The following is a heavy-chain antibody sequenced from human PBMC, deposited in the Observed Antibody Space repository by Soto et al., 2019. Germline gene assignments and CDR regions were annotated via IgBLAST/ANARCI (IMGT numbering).Heavy chain of an antibody. CDR3: ARDEVSGDYYYYGMDV. D-gene: IGHD2-8*02. J-gene: IGHJ6*02. V-gene: IGHV1-46*01. CDR1: GYTFTSYY. Sequence: ALVKVSCKASGYTFTSYYMHWVRQAPGQGLEWMGIINPSGGSTSYAQKFQGRVTMTRDTSTSTVYMELSSLRSEDTAVYYCARDEVSGDYYYYGMDVWGQGTTVTVSS. CDR2: INPSGGST.